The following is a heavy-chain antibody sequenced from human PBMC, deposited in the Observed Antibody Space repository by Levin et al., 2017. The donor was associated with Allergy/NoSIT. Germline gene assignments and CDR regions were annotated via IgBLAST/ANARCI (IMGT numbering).Heavy chain of an antibody. CDR3: ARVGRIVVVVAATRWDYYYMDV. V-gene: IGHV3-48*02. D-gene: IGHD2-15*01. CDR2: ISSSSSTI. CDR1: GFTFSSYS. J-gene: IGHJ6*03. Sequence: TGGSLRLSCAASGFTFSSYSMNWVRQAPGKGLEWVSYISSSSSTIYYADSVKGRFTISRDNAKNSLYLQMNSLRDEDTAVYYCARVGRIVVVVAATRWDYYYMDVWGKGTTVTVSS.